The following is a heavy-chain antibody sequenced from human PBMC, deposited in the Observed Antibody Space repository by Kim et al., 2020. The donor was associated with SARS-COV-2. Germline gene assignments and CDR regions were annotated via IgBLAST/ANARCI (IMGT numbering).Heavy chain of an antibody. Sequence: ASVKVSCKASGGTFSSYGIYGLSWVRQAPGQGLEWMGGIIPTVGLSSYAQRFQNRVTITADESTSTAYLELSSLTSEDTAVYYCARDVGSATISTNRMDV. CDR1: GGTFSSYG. CDR2: IIPTVGLS. V-gene: IGHV1-69*10. D-gene: IGHD5-12*01. J-gene: IGHJ6*01. CDR3: ARDVGSATISTNRMDV.